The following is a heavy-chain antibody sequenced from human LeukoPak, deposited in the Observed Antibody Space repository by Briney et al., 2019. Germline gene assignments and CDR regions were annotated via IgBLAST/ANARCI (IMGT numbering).Heavy chain of an antibody. CDR1: GFTFSSYE. CDR3: ARTHRHYGSGSYSNAFDI. Sequence: GGSLRLSCAASGFTFSSYEMNWVRQAPGKGLEWVSYISSSGSTIYYADSVKGRFTISRDNAKNSLYLQMNSLRAEDTAVYYCARTHRHYGSGSYSNAFDIWGQGTMATVSS. CDR2: ISSSGSTI. D-gene: IGHD3-10*01. V-gene: IGHV3-48*03. J-gene: IGHJ3*02.